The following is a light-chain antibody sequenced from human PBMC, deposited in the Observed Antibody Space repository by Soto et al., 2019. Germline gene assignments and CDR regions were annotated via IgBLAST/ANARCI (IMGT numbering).Light chain of an antibody. V-gene: IGKV1-5*01. J-gene: IGKJ2*01. CDR1: QTVERW. CDR2: DVP. CDR3: QQYKDYVYT. Sequence: DIQMTQSPSTLSASVGDRVIITCRASQTVERWMAWYQQKPGKAPKLLISDVPTLERGVPSRFSGSGSATEFTLTISGLQPDDFATYYCQQYKDYVYTFGQGTKVESK.